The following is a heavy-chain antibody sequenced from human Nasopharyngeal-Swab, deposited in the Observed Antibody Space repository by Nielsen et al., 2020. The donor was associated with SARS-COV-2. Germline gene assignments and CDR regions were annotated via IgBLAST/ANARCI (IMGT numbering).Heavy chain of an antibody. J-gene: IGHJ4*02. D-gene: IGHD3-9*01. CDR1: GFTFVNYA. CDR3: VRGRYGVKTGFYPDH. Sequence: GESLKISCAASGFTFVNYAMNWVRQAPGKGLEWVAVISYDGRDTYYSDLLKGRFTISRDNSKSTLYLQMNSLSPEDTAVYQCVRGRYGVKTGFYPDHWGQGTLVTVSS. V-gene: IGHV3-30*04. CDR2: ISYDGRDT.